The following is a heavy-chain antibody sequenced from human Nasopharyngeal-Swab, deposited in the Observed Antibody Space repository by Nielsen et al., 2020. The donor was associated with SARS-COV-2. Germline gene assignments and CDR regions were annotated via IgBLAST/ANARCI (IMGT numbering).Heavy chain of an antibody. V-gene: IGHV3-23*03. CDR3: AKDGYYYDSSGYGMDV. D-gene: IGHD3-22*01. J-gene: IGHJ6*02. Sequence: WIRQPPGKGLEWVSVIYSGGSSTYYADSVKGRFTISRDNSKNTLYLQMNSLRAEDTAVYYCAKDGYYYDSSGYGMDVWGQGTTVTV. CDR2: IYSGGSST.